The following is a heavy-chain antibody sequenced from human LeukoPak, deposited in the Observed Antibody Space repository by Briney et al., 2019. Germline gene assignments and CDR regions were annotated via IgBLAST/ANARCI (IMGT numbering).Heavy chain of an antibody. V-gene: IGHV3-9*01. CDR2: ISWNSGSI. J-gene: IGHJ4*02. CDR3: AKASQSVRGSYPYYFDY. D-gene: IGHD1-26*01. Sequence: PGGSLRLSCAASGFTFDDYAMHWVRHAPGKGLEWVSGISWNSGSIGYADSVKGRFTISRDNAKNSLYLQMNSLRAEDTALYYCAKASQSVRGSYPYYFDYWGQGTLVTVSS. CDR1: GFTFDDYA.